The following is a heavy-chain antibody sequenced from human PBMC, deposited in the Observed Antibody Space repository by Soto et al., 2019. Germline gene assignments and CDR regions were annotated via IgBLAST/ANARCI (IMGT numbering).Heavy chain of an antibody. CDR1: GFTFTNAW. D-gene: IGHD3-10*01. Sequence: EVQLVESGGGSVKPGESLRLSCAASGFTFTNAWMNWVRQAPGKGLEWVGRIKTRTDGGTTDYAAPVKGRFTISRDDSKNTLYLQMNSLKTEDTAVYYCTTGALLGELFLDFQYWGQGTLVTVSS. CDR2: IKTRTDGGTT. J-gene: IGHJ1*01. CDR3: TTGALLGELFLDFQY. V-gene: IGHV3-15*07.